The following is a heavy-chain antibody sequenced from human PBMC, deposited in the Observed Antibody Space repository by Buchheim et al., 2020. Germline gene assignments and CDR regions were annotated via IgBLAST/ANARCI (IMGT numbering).Heavy chain of an antibody. CDR1: GFPFSQDE. J-gene: IGHJ6*03. V-gene: IGHV3-48*03. Sequence: EVQLVESGGGLVQPGGSLRISCAASGFPFSQDEMNWVRQAPGKGLEWVAAISGDSTTIYYAYSVKGRFTISREKDENALYLQMNSLRAEDTAIYYCVKVYYYMDVWGKGTT. CDR2: ISGDSTTI. CDR3: VKVYYYMDV.